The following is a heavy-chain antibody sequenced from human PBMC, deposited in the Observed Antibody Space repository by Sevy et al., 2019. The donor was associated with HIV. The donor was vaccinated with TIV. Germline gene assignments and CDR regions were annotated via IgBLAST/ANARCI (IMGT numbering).Heavy chain of an antibody. CDR1: GFTLSSYG. Sequence: GGSLRLSCAASGFTLSSYGMHWVRQAPGKGLEWVAFISYDGSNKNYADTVKGRFTISRDNSKNTLYLQMNSLRAEDTGVYYCARADTPMVTIDYRGQGTLVTVSS. CDR2: ISYDGSNK. J-gene: IGHJ4*02. V-gene: IGHV3-30*03. CDR3: ARADTPMVTIDY. D-gene: IGHD5-18*01.